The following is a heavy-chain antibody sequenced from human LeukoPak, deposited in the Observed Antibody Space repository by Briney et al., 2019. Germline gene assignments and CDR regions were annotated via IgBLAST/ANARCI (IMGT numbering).Heavy chain of an antibody. CDR3: ARGGLFKYFFDY. V-gene: IGHV3-74*01. CDR1: GFTFSSYS. Sequence: GGSLRLSCAASGFTFSSYSMNWVRQAPGKGLEWVSRINTDESKINHADSVKGRFTISRDNAKNMLYLQMNSLRAEDTAVYYCARGGLFKYFFDYWGQGTPVTVSS. CDR2: INTDESKI. D-gene: IGHD2-15*01. J-gene: IGHJ4*02.